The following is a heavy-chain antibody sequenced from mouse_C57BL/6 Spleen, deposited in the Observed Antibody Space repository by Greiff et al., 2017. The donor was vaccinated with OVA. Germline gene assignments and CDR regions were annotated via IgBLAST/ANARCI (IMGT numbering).Heavy chain of an antibody. V-gene: IGHV1-9*01. CDR3: ARGLDYAMDY. J-gene: IGHJ4*01. D-gene: IGHD2-2*01. CDR1: GYTFTGYW. CDR2: ILPGRGST. Sequence: VQLQESGAELMKPGASVKLSCKATGYTFTGYWIEWVKQRPGHGLEWIGEILPGRGSTNYNEKLKGTDTCTADTSSNTAYMQLSSRTNEDSAIYYCARGLDYAMDYWGQGTSVTVSS.